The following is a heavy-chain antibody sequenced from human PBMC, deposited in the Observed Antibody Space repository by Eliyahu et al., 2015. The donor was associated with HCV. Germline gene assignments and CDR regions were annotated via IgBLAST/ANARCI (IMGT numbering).Heavy chain of an antibody. Sequence: EVQLLESGGGLVQPGGSLRLSCAASGFTFSSYAMSWVRQAPGKGLEWVPAISGSGGSTYYADSVKGRFTISRDNSKNTLYLQMNSLRAEDTAVYYCAKVGDGIFGVVTYFDYWGQGTLVTVSS. CDR2: ISGSGGST. CDR1: GFTFSSYA. V-gene: IGHV3-23*01. D-gene: IGHD3-3*01. J-gene: IGHJ4*02. CDR3: AKVGDGIFGVVTYFDY.